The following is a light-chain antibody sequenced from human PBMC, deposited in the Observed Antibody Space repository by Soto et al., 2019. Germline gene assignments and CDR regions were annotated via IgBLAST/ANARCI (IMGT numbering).Light chain of an antibody. CDR1: SSDIGGYNF. CDR2: AVI. CDR3: SSYTTTTTAV. Sequence: QSALTQPASVSGSPGQSITIACTGSSSDIGGYNFVSWYQQHPGKAPKLMIYAVIKRPSGVSRRFSGSKSGNTASLTISGLQPDDEADYFCSSYTTTTTAVFGGGTKLTVL. V-gene: IGLV2-14*03. J-gene: IGLJ2*01.